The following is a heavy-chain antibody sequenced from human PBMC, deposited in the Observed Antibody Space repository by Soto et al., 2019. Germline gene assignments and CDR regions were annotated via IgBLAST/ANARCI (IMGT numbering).Heavy chain of an antibody. Sequence: SETLSLTCAVSGFSISSGYFWGFIRQPPGKGPEWLGSIYHSGTTYYNPSVKGRVTISVDTSKNQFSLKMSSVTAADTAVYYCARDSSGYYWFDPWGQGTLVTVSS. CDR2: IYHSGTT. V-gene: IGHV4-38-2*02. CDR1: GFSISSGYF. J-gene: IGHJ5*02. CDR3: ARDSSGYYWFDP. D-gene: IGHD3-22*01.